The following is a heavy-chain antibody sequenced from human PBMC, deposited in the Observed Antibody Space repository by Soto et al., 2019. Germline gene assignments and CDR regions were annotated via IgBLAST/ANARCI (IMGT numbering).Heavy chain of an antibody. J-gene: IGHJ6*03. CDR2: ISAYNGNT. CDR1: GYTFTSYG. CDR3: ASASSWYPYYYMDV. V-gene: IGHV1-18*01. D-gene: IGHD6-13*01. Sequence: GASVKVSCKASGYTFTSYGISWVRQAPGQGLEWMGWISAYNGNTNYAQKLQGRVTMTTDTSTSTAYMELRSLRSDDTAAYYCASASSWYPYYYMDVWGKGTTVTVSS.